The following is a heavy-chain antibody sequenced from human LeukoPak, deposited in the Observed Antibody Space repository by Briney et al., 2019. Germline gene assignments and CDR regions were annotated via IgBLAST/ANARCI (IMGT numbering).Heavy chain of an antibody. D-gene: IGHD3-22*01. CDR1: GFTFSSYE. J-gene: IGHJ4*02. CDR3: AKGHYDTSGLPFDS. CDR2: IWYDGNHY. Sequence: PGGSLRLSCAASGFTFSSYEMNWVRQAPGKGPEWVAVIWYDGNHYYYADSVKGRFTISRDNSKNTLYLQMNSLTAEDTAVYYCAKGHYDTSGLPFDSWGQGTLVTVSS. V-gene: IGHV3-33*06.